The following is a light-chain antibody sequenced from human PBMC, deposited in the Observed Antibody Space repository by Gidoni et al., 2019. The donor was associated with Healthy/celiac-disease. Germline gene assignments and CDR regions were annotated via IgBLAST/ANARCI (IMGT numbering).Light chain of an antibody. CDR2: LEGSGSY. CDR3: ETWDSNTWV. Sequence: QPVLTSSSSASASLGSSVKLTCTLSSGHSSYIIAWHQQQPGKAPRYLMKLEGSGSYNKGSGVPDRFSGSSSGADRYLTISNLQSEDEADYYCETWDSNTWVFGGGTKLTVL. J-gene: IGLJ3*02. CDR1: SGHSSYI. V-gene: IGLV4-60*03.